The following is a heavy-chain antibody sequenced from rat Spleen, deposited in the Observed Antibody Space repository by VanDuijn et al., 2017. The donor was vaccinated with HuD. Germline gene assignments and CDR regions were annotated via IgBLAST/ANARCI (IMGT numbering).Heavy chain of an antibody. V-gene: IGHV2-13*01. J-gene: IGHJ2*01. CDR2: IWGNGNT. CDR1: GFSLSSYG. Sequence: QVQLKESGPGLVKPSLTLSLTCTVSGFSLSSYGVIWVRQPPGKGREWMGVIWGNGNTNYNSVFKSRLSISRDTSKSQVFLKMNSLQTEDTAIYFCTRSVDFDYWGQGVMVTVSS. CDR3: TRSVDFDY.